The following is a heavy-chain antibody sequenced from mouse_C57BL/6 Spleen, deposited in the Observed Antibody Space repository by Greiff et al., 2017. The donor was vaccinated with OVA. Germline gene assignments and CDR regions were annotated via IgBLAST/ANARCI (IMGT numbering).Heavy chain of an antibody. D-gene: IGHD6-1*01. Sequence: EVQLVESGGGLVQPGGSLSLSCAASGFTFTGYYMSWVRQPPGKALEWLGFISNTANGSTSEYSASVKGRFTISRDNSQSILYLRMNDLRAEDRATDDCARYTPGLVDAMDYWGQGTSVTVSS. V-gene: IGHV7-3*01. CDR1: GFTFTGYY. CDR3: ARYTPGLVDAMDY. J-gene: IGHJ4*01. CDR2: ISNTANGSTS.